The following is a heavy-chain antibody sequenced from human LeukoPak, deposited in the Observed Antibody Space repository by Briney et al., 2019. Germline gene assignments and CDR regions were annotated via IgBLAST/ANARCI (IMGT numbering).Heavy chain of an antibody. CDR2: ISSSSNYI. D-gene: IGHD6-6*01. CDR1: GFTFSSYS. Sequence: PGGSLRLSCAASGFTFSSYSMNWVRQAPGKGLEWVSSISSSSNYIYYADSVKGRFTISRDNAKNSLYLQMNSLRAEDTAVYYCARGVGIAARSDWFDPWGQGTLVTVSS. J-gene: IGHJ5*02. V-gene: IGHV3-21*01. CDR3: ARGVGIAARSDWFDP.